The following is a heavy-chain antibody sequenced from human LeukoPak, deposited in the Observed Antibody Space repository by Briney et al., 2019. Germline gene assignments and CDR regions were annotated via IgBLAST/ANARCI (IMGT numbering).Heavy chain of an antibody. J-gene: IGHJ4*02. CDR2: INHSGST. CDR3: ARVSIAVDLDY. Sequence: SETLSLTCAVYGGSLSGYYWSWIHRPPGKGLEWSGEINHSGSTNYNPSLKSRVTISVDTSKNQFSLKLSSVTAADTAVYYCARVSIAVDLDYWGQGTLVTVSS. V-gene: IGHV4-34*01. D-gene: IGHD6-19*01. CDR1: GGSLSGYY.